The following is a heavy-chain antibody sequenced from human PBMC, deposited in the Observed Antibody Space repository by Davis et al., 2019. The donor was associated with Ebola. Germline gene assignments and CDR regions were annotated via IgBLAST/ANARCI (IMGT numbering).Heavy chain of an antibody. V-gene: IGHV3-73*01. D-gene: IGHD2-15*01. CDR1: GFTFSGSA. CDR3: ARQIVVVVAASKTGRFDP. CDR2: IRSKANSYAT. Sequence: GESLKISCAASGFTFSGSAMHWVRQASGKGLEWVGRIRSKANSYATAYAASVKGRFTISRDDSKNTAYLQMNSLKTEDTAMYYCARQIVVVVAASKTGRFDPWGQGTLVTVSS. J-gene: IGHJ5*02.